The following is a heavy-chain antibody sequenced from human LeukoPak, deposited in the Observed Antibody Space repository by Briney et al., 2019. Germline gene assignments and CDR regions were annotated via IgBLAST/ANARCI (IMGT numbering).Heavy chain of an antibody. D-gene: IGHD3-22*01. V-gene: IGHV1-58*02. J-gene: IGHJ4*02. CDR3: AAVMESYYDSSGYYSSFDY. CDR2: IVVGSGNT. Sequence: TSVKVSCKASGFTFTSSAMQWVRQARGQRLEWIGWIVVGSGNTNYARKFQERVTITRDMSTSTAYMELSSLRSEDTAVYYCAAVMESYYDSSGYYSSFDYWGQGTLVTVSS. CDR1: GFTFTSSA.